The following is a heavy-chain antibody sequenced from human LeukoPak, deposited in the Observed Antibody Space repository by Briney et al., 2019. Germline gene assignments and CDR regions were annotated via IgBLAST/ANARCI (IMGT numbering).Heavy chain of an antibody. D-gene: IGHD6-19*01. CDR2: ISSSSSYI. Sequence: GSLRLSCAASGFTFSSYSMNWVRQAPGKGLEWVSSISSSSSYIYYADSVKGRFTIFRDNAKNSLYLQMNSLRAEDTAVYYCARDLYSGYSSGWTNWGQGTLVTVSS. CDR3: ARDLYSGYSSGWTN. J-gene: IGHJ4*02. CDR1: GFTFSSYS. V-gene: IGHV3-21*01.